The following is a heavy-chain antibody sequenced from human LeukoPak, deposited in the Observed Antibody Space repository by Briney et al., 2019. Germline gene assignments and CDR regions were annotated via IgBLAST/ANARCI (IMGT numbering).Heavy chain of an antibody. V-gene: IGHV3-23*01. CDR3: AKDQSGEFDY. J-gene: IGHJ4*02. Sequence: GGSLRLSCAASGFTFSNYAMSWVRQAPGKGLQWVSAISGSGGSTYYADSVKGRFTISRDNSKNTLYVQMSSLRDEDTAVYYCAKDQSGEFDYWGQGTLVTVSS. D-gene: IGHD7-27*01. CDR2: ISGSGGST. CDR1: GFTFSNYA.